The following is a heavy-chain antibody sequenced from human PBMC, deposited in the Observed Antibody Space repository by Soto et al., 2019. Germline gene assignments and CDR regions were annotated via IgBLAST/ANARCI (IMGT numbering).Heavy chain of an antibody. Sequence: QVQLVQSGAEAKKPGASVQVSCKASGYTFTGYARHRVRQAPGQRREWMGWINAGNGNTKYSQKFQGRVTITRDTSASTAYMELSSLRSEDTAVYYCARAVAVPADFDYWGQGTLVTVSS. CDR1: GYTFTGYA. CDR2: INAGNGNT. J-gene: IGHJ4*02. V-gene: IGHV1-3*01. CDR3: ARAVAVPADFDY. D-gene: IGHD6-19*01.